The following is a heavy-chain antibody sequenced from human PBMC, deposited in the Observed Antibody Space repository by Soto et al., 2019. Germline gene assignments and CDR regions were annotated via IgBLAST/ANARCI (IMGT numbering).Heavy chain of an antibody. V-gene: IGHV3-48*02. CDR1: GFTFSSYS. CDR3: ARDSNMDYDILTGYYPRPFDY. J-gene: IGHJ4*02. D-gene: IGHD3-9*01. CDR2: ISSSSSTI. Sequence: GGSLRLSCAASGFTFSSYSMNWVRQAPGKGLEWVSYISSSSSTIYYADSVKGRFTISRDNAKNSLYLQMKSLRDEDTAVYYCARDSNMDYDILTGYYPRPFDYWGQGTLVTVSS.